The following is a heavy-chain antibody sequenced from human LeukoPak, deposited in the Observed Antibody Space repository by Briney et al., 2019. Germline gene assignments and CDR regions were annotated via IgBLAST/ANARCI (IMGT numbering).Heavy chain of an antibody. J-gene: IGHJ6*03. Sequence: ASVKVSCKASGYTFTSYDINWVRQATGQGLEWMGWINPKSGGTNYAQKFQGRVTMTRDTSISTAYMELSRLRSDDTAVYYCARDRAEYYGSGSFFNLEYFYYYMDVWGKGTTVTVSS. CDR3: ARDRAEYYGSGSFFNLEYFYYYMDV. CDR2: INPKSGGT. D-gene: IGHD3-10*01. CDR1: GYTFTSYD. V-gene: IGHV1-2*02.